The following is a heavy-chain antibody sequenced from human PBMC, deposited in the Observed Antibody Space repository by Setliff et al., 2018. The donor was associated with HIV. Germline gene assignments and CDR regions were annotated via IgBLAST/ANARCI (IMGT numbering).Heavy chain of an antibody. J-gene: IGHJ6*02. CDR3: AYYSLGSFYLGYYYYHGMDV. V-gene: IGHV3-48*03. CDR2: ISSSGNTI. CDR1: GFSINNYD. Sequence: GGSLRLSCVASGFSINNYDMNWVRQAPGRGLEWISHISSSGNTIYYADSVRGRFTISRDNVKNSLYLQMIGLRAEDTAVYYCAYYSLGSFYLGYYYYHGMDVWGQGTTVTVSS. D-gene: IGHD3-10*01.